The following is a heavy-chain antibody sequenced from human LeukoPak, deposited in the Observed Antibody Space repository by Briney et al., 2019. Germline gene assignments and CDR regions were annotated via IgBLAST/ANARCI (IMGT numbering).Heavy chain of an antibody. CDR3: ARRLEYSGSKGVFDY. CDR1: GFTSSSYS. D-gene: IGHD1-26*01. Sequence: PGGSLRLSCAASGFTSSSYSMNWVRQAPGKGLEWVSYITSSSSTIKYADSVKGRFTISRDNAKNSLYLQMNSPRAEDTAVYYCARRLEYSGSKGVFDYWGQGTLVTVSS. CDR2: ITSSSSTI. J-gene: IGHJ4*02. V-gene: IGHV3-48*01.